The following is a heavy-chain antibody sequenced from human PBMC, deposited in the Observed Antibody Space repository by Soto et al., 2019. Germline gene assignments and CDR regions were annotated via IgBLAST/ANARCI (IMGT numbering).Heavy chain of an antibody. V-gene: IGHV2-5*02. CDR1: GFSLSTSGVG. Sequence: QITLKESGPTLVKPTQTLTLTCTFSGFSLSTSGVGVGWIRQPPGKALEWLALIYWDDDKRYSPSLKSRLTITKDTSKNQVVLTMTNMDPVDTATYYCAHDHFGLRESDIFPRFDYWGQGTLVTVSS. J-gene: IGHJ4*02. CDR3: AHDHFGLRESDIFPRFDY. CDR2: IYWDDDK. D-gene: IGHD3-9*01.